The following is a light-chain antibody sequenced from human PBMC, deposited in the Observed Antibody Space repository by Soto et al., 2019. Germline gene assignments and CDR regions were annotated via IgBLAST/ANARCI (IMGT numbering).Light chain of an antibody. CDR3: LQYGSSPRT. Sequence: EIVLTQSPGTLSLSPGERATLSCRASQSVSNNYLTWYQQKPGQAPRLLIYGASSRATGIPDRFSGYGSGTDFTLSISSLEPEDFAVYYCLQYGSSPRTFGQGTKV. CDR1: QSVSNNY. V-gene: IGKV3-20*01. J-gene: IGKJ1*01. CDR2: GAS.